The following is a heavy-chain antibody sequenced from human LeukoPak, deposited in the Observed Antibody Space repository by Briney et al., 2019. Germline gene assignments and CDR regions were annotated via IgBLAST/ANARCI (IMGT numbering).Heavy chain of an antibody. D-gene: IGHD2-8*01. CDR2: ISGSGDNT. CDR1: GFTFSSYA. Sequence: GGSLRLSCAASGFTFSSYAMSWVRQAPGKGLGWASAISGSGDNTYDADSVKGRFTISRDNSKNTLYLQMNSLRAEDTAVYYCAKDTSIGRYCTNGICSPFDYWGQGTLVTVSS. J-gene: IGHJ4*02. V-gene: IGHV3-23*01. CDR3: AKDTSIGRYCTNGICSPFDY.